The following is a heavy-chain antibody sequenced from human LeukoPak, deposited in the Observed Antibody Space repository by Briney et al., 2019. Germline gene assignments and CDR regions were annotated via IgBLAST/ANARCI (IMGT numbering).Heavy chain of an antibody. D-gene: IGHD2-21*02. CDR3: ARDGVVVTAIGAQSNGFDP. CDR2: ISAYNGNT. Sequence: ASVKVSCKASGYTFTSYGISWVRQAPGQGLEWMGWISAYNGNTNYAQKLQGRVTMTTDTSTSTAYMELRSLRSDDTAVYYCARDGVVVTAIGAQSNGFDPWGQGTLVTVSS. V-gene: IGHV1-18*01. J-gene: IGHJ5*02. CDR1: GYTFTSYG.